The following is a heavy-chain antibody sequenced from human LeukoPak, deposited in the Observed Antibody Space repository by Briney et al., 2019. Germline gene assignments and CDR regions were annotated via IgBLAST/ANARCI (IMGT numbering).Heavy chain of an antibody. J-gene: IGHJ4*02. V-gene: IGHV1-46*01. CDR1: GGTFSSYA. CDR2: NNPNGGST. CDR3: ARVRAAADH. Sequence: ASVKVSCKASGGTFSSYAISWVRQAPGQGLEWMGINNPNGGSTSYAQRFQGRVTMTRDTSTSTVYMELSSLRSEDTAVYYCARVRAAADHWGQGTLVTVSS. D-gene: IGHD6-25*01.